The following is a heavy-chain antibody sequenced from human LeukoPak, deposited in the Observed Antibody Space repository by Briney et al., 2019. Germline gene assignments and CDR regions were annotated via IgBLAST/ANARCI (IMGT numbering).Heavy chain of an antibody. CDR3: ARESSRNAFDI. CDR1: GGSISSYY. V-gene: IGHV4-59*01. CDR2: IYYTGST. J-gene: IGHJ3*02. Sequence: KPSGTLSLTCTVSGGSISSYYWGWIRQAPRKGLEWIGYIYYTGSTNYNPSLKSRVTISVDTSKNQFSLKLSSATAADTAVYYCARESSRNAFDIWGQGTMVTVSS.